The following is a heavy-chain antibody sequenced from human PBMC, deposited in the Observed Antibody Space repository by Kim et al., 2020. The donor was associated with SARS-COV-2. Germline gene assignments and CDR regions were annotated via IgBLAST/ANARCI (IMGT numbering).Heavy chain of an antibody. CDR1: GSIFTTFA. CDR2: INPNSGTP. D-gene: IGHD1-20*01. Sequence: ASVKVSCKASGSIFTTFAMNWVRQAPGLGLEWMGCINPNSGTPKFAQHFPGRFVITSDNSASTAYLQLSSLTAEDTAVYYCARANGHNPYYYYCLDVWGQ. J-gene: IGHJ6*02. V-gene: IGHV7-4-1*02. CDR3: ARANGHNPYYYYCLDV.